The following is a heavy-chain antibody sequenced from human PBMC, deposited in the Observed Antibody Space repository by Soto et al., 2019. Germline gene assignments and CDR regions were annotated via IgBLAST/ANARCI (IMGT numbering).Heavy chain of an antibody. Sequence: PGGSLRLSCAASGFTFSNAWMSWVRQAPGKGLEWVGRIKTKADGGTTDYAAPVTGRFTVSRDDSKNTLYLQMHSLNTEDTAVYYCATDRWFRYANDYWGQGTLVTVSS. J-gene: IGHJ4*02. D-gene: IGHD2-2*01. CDR3: ATDRWFRYANDY. CDR2: IKTKADGGTT. V-gene: IGHV3-15*01. CDR1: GFTFSNAW.